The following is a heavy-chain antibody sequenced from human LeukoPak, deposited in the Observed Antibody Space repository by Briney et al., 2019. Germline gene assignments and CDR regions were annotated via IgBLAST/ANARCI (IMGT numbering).Heavy chain of an antibody. J-gene: IGHJ4*02. CDR3: ARQRRAVDY. CDR2: INHSGST. D-gene: IGHD1-1*01. CDR1: GGSFSGYY. V-gene: IGHV4-34*01. Sequence: SETLSLTCAAYGGSFSGYYWSWIRQPPGKGLEWIGEINHSGSTNYNPSLKSRVTISVDTSKNQFSLKLSSVTAADTAVYYCARQRRAVDYWGQGTLVTVSS.